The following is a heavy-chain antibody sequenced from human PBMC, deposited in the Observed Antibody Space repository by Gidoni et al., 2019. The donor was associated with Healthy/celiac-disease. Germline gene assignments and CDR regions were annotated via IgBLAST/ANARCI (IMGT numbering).Heavy chain of an antibody. J-gene: IGHJ5*02. CDR2: IYYSGST. V-gene: IGHV4-30-4*01. D-gene: IGHD2-15*01. CDR1: GGSISSGDYY. Sequence: QVQLQESGPGLVKPSQTLSLTCTVSGGSISSGDYYWSWIRQPPGKGLEWIGYIYYSGSTYYNPSLKSRVTISVDTSKNQFSLKLSSVTAADTAVYYCARASCSGGSCYPWNWFDPWGQGTLVTVSS. CDR3: ARASCSGGSCYPWNWFDP.